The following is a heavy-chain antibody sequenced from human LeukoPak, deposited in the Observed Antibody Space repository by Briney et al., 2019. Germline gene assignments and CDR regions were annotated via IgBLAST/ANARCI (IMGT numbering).Heavy chain of an antibody. J-gene: IGHJ4*02. CDR2: INQDGSEK. D-gene: IGHD1-1*01. CDR3: ARDRTTGTTNYFDY. CDR1: GFTFRSYW. V-gene: IGHV3-7*01. Sequence: GGSLRLYCAASGFTFRSYWMSWVRQAPGKGLAWVANINQDGSEKYYGDSMKGRFTISRDNAKNTLYLQMNSLRAEDTAVYYCARDRTTGTTNYFDYWGQGTLVTVSS.